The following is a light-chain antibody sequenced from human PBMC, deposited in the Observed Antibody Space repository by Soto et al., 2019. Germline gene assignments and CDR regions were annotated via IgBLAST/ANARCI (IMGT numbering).Light chain of an antibody. V-gene: IGLV2-14*01. Sequence: QSVLTQPASVSGSPGQSITISCSGTSNDVGGYDYVSWYQQHPGKAPKLVIYEVSNRPSWVSNRFSGSKSGNTASLTISGPQPEDEADYYCNSYTSSSTLVFGGGTKVAVL. CDR2: EVS. CDR1: SNDVGGYDY. J-gene: IGLJ2*01. CDR3: NSYTSSSTLV.